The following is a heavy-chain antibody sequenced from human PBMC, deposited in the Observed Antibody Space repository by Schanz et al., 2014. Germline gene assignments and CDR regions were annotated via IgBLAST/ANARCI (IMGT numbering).Heavy chain of an antibody. J-gene: IGHJ5*02. CDR1: GFTFSNNW. CDR2: IDGEGSDT. D-gene: IGHD3-16*02. Sequence: LLVESGGGLVQPGGSLRLSCAASGFTFSNNWMHWFRQGPGKGLSWVARIDGEGSDTRYADSVKGRFTISIANSRNTVSLQLTSLTADDTALYYCVRDERVISGVWFDPWGQGALVTVSS. CDR3: VRDERVISGVWFDP. V-gene: IGHV3-74*01.